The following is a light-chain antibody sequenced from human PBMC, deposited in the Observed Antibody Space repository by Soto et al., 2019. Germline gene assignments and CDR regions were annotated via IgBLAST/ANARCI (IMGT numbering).Light chain of an antibody. CDR2: GVS. CDR3: QRYDISPTWT. Sequence: EIVLTQSPGTLSLSPGERATLSCRASQSVSSGYLAWYQQKPGQSPRLLIYGVSSRATGVPDRFSGSGSGTDFTLTISRLEAEDSAVYYCQRYDISPTWTFGQGTKVEIK. V-gene: IGKV3-20*01. J-gene: IGKJ1*01. CDR1: QSVSSGY.